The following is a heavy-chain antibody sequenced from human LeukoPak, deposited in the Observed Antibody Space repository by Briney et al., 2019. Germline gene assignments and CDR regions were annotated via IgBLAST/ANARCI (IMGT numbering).Heavy chain of an antibody. CDR1: GASLSSSHYY. V-gene: IGHV4-61*01. Sequence: SETLSLTCTVSGASLSSSHYYWGWIRQPPGKGLEWIGYIYYSGSTNYNPSLKSRVTISVDTSKNQFSLKLSSVTAADTAVYYCARDGETGPLFDYWGQGTLVTVSS. CDR3: ARDGETGPLFDY. J-gene: IGHJ4*02. D-gene: IGHD1-1*01. CDR2: IYYSGST.